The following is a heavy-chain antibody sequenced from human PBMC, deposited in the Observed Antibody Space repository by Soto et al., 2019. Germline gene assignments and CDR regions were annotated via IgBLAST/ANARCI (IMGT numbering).Heavy chain of an antibody. Sequence: GGSLRLSCAASGFTFSSYAMSWVRQAPGKGLEWVSAISGSGGSTYYADSVKGRFTISRDNSKNTLYLQMNILTAEATAVYCCVSPKEGYYYYYMDIWGKGTTVTVSS. CDR2: ISGSGGST. CDR1: GFTFSSYA. V-gene: IGHV3-23*01. J-gene: IGHJ6*03. CDR3: VSPKEGYYYYYMDI.